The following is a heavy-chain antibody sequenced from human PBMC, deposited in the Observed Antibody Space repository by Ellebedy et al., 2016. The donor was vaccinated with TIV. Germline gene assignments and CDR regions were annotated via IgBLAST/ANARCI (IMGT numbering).Heavy chain of an antibody. CDR2: IYSGGST. V-gene: IGHV3-66*02. D-gene: IGHD4-17*01. CDR1: GFTFSSSY. CDR3: ARWPSGDAPLDY. J-gene: IGHJ4*02. Sequence: GGSLRLSCAPSGFTFSSSYMTWVRQAPGKGLEWVSVIYSGGSTYYADSVKGRFTISRDNAKNSLYLQMNSLRVEDTAVYYCARWPSGDAPLDYWGQGTLVTVSS.